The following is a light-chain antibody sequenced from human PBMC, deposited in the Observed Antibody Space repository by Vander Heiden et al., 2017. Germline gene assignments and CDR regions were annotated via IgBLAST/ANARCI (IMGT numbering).Light chain of an antibody. V-gene: IGLV2-14*01. CDR1: SSDVGGYNY. Sequence: QSALTQPASVSGSPGQSITIPCTGTSSDVGGYNYVSWYQQHPGKAPKLMIYEVSNRPSGVSNRFSGSKSGNTASLTISGLQAEDEADYYCSSYTSSSTLGRVFGGGTKLTVL. J-gene: IGLJ3*02. CDR2: EVS. CDR3: SSYTSSSTLGRV.